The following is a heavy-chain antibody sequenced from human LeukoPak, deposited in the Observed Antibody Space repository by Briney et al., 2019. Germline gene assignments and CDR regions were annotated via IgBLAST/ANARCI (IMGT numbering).Heavy chain of an antibody. CDR2: INNDGSGT. CDR3: VRGGFGHAMDV. V-gene: IGHV3-74*01. CDR1: GFTFSSYW. Sequence: GGSLRLSCAASGFTFSSYWMHWVRQAPGKGLVWVSVINNDGSGTNYADSVKGRSTISRDNAKNTLYLQMTSLGAEDTAVYYCVRGGFGHAMDVWGQGTTVTVSS. D-gene: IGHD3-10*01. J-gene: IGHJ6*02.